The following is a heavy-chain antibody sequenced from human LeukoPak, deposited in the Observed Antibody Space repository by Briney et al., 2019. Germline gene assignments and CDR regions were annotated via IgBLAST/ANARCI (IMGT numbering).Heavy chain of an antibody. CDR1: GGSISSGGYY. V-gene: IGHV4-30-2*01. CDR3: ARETAGGGSSWAFDY. J-gene: IGHJ4*02. CDR2: ISHSGST. D-gene: IGHD6-13*01. Sequence: PSETLSLTCTVSGGSISSGGYYWSWIRQPPGKGLEWIGYISHSGSTYYNPSLKSRVTISVDRSKNQFSLKVTSVTAADTAVYYCARETAGGGSSWAFDYWGQGTLVTVSS.